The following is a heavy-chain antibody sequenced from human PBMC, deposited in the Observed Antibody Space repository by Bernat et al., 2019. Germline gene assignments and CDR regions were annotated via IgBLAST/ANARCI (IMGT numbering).Heavy chain of an antibody. Sequence: QVQLQQWGAGLLKPSETLSLTCAVYGGSFSGYYWSWIRQPPGKGLEWIGEINHSGSTNYNPSLKSRVTISVDTSKNQFSLKLSSVTAADTAVYYCARDRILTGYSNWGQGTLVTVSS. CDR3: ARDRILTGYSN. D-gene: IGHD3-9*01. CDR1: GGSFSGYY. J-gene: IGHJ4*02. V-gene: IGHV4-34*01. CDR2: INHSGST.